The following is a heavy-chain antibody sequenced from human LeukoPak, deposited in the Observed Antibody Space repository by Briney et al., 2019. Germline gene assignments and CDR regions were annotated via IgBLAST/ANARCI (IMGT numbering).Heavy chain of an antibody. CDR2: ISYDGSNK. D-gene: IGHD6-13*01. V-gene: IGHV3-30*18. Sequence: GGSLRLSCAASGFTFSSYGMHWVRQAPGKGLEWVAVISYDGSNKYYADSVKGRFTISRDNSKNTLYLQMNSLRAEDTAVYYCVKDRRIAAAGCLGHWGQGTLVTVSS. CDR1: GFTFSSYG. J-gene: IGHJ4*02. CDR3: VKDRRIAAAGCLGH.